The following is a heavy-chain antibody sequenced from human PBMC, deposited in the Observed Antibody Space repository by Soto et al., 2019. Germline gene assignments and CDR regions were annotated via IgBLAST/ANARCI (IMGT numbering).Heavy chain of an antibody. Sequence: QVQLQQWGAGLLKPSETLSLTCAVYGGSFSDYYWTWIRQPPGKGLEWIGEINHRGSTNYNPSLKSRVTILIDTPKNQFSLKLSSVTAADTAVYFCARPRGPGAIHNWFDPWGQGTLVTVSS. J-gene: IGHJ5*02. CDR2: INHRGST. V-gene: IGHV4-34*01. CDR3: ARPRGPGAIHNWFDP. CDR1: GGSFSDYY. D-gene: IGHD2-21*01.